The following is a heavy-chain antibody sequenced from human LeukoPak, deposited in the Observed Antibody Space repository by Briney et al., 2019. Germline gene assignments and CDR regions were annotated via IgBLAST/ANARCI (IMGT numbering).Heavy chain of an antibody. CDR2: IIPILGIA. D-gene: IGHD3-22*01. CDR3: ASQTYDSSGYYVGY. V-gene: IGHV1-69*02. J-gene: IGHJ4*02. Sequence: SVKVSCKASGGTFSSYTISWVRQAPGQGLEWMGRIIPILGIANYAQKFQGRVTITADKSTSTTYMELSSLRSEDTAVYYCASQTYDSSGYYVGYWGQGTLVTVSS. CDR1: GGTFSSYT.